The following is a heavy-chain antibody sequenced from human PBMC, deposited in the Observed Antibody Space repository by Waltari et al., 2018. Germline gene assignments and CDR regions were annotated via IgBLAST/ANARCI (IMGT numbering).Heavy chain of an antibody. CDR3: ARDRGGGLYLDS. CDR1: GDSMISYYF. CDR2: VRRGGGT. V-gene: IGHV4-4*02. Sequence: QLQLQESGTGLVKPSGTLSLTCVVSGDSMISYYFWSWVRQSPGKGLEWIGQVRRGGGTTYSPSVASRVTMSLDTSINHFSLNMHSATAADTAVYYCARDRGGGLYLDSWGRGILVSVSP. J-gene: IGHJ4*02. D-gene: IGHD5-12*01.